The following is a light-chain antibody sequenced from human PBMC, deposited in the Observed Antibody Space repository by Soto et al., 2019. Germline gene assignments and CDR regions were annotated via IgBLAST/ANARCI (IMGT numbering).Light chain of an antibody. CDR2: DAS. J-gene: IGKJ1*01. V-gene: IGKV1-5*01. CDR1: QSLSTW. CDR3: QQYNSYST. Sequence: DIQMTQSPSTLSASVGDRVTITCRASQSLSTWLAWYQQTPGKAPKLLIYDASSLESGVPSRFSGSGSGTEFTLTIRSLQPDDFATYYCQQYNSYSTFGQGTKVEIK.